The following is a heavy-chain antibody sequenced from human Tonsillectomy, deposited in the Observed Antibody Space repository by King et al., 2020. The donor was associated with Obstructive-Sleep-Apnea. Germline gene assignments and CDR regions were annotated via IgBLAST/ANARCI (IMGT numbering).Heavy chain of an antibody. D-gene: IGHD6-6*01. J-gene: IGHJ4*02. CDR1: GYTVTELS. V-gene: IGHV1-24*01. CDR3: ATDGSRIAAAFDC. CDR2: FDPEDGER. Sequence: QLVQSGAEVKKPGASVRVSCKVSGYTVTELSMHWVRQAPGKGLEWMGGFDPEDGERRYAQKFQGRVTVTEDTSTDTAYMELSSLRSEDTAVYYCATDGSRIAAAFDCWGQGTLVTVSS.